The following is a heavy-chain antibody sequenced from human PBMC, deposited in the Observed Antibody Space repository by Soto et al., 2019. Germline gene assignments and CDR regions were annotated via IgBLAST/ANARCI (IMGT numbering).Heavy chain of an antibody. CDR3: ATRPAGATFYGVFDY. Sequence: SETLSLTCTVSGASINNHCWSWIRQPPGKAPEWIGYVYYSGATNYNPSLETRVTISLDWSKNQFSLRLNSVTTADTAVYYCATRPAGATFYGVFDYWSQGTLVTVSS. J-gene: IGHJ4*02. CDR2: VYYSGAT. V-gene: IGHV4-59*11. CDR1: GASINNHC. D-gene: IGHD3-10*01.